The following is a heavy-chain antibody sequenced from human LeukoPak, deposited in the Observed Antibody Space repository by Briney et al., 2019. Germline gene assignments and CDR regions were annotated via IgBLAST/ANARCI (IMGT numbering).Heavy chain of an antibody. CDR2: VNRDGSST. CDR3: ARDRSISAAGDTY. D-gene: IGHD6-13*01. CDR1: GFAFSDYW. Sequence: GGSLRLSCAASGFAFSDYWMHWVRQAPGKGLVWVSRVNRDGSSTSYADSVKGRFTISRDNAKNTLSLQMNSLRAEDTAVYYCARDRSISAAGDTYWGQGTLVTVSS. V-gene: IGHV3-74*01. J-gene: IGHJ4*02.